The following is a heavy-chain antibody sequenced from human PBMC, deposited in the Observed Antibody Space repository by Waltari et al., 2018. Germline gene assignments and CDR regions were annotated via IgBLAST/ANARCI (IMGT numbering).Heavy chain of an antibody. V-gene: IGHV3-9*01. CDR3: AKVSYYYDSSGYLDY. J-gene: IGHJ4*02. D-gene: IGHD3-22*01. Sequence: EVQLVESGGGLVQPGRSLRLSCAASGFTFDDYAIHWVRNTPGKGLEWVSCISWNSGSIGYADSVKGRFTISRDNAKNSLYLQMNSLRAEDTALYYCAKVSYYYDSSGYLDYWGQGTLVTVSS. CDR1: GFTFDDYA. CDR2: ISWNSGSI.